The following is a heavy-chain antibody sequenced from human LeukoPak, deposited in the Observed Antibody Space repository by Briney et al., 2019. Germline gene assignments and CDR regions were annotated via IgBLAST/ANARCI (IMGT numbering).Heavy chain of an antibody. J-gene: IGHJ5*02. CDR2: IIPIFGTA. CDR3: ARGPSTNCSSTSCYEDWFDP. CDR1: GGTFSSYA. D-gene: IGHD2-2*01. Sequence: SVKVSCKASGGTFSSYAISWVRQAPGQGLEWMGGIIPIFGTANYAQKFQGRVTITADESTSTAYMELSSLRSEDTAVYYCARGPSTNCSSTSCYEDWFDPWGQGTLVTVSS. V-gene: IGHV1-69*13.